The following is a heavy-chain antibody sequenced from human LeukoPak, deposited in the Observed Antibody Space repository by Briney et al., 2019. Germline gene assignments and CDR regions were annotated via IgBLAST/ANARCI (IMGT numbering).Heavy chain of an antibody. D-gene: IGHD2-2*01. Sequence: GGSLRLSCAASGFNVSSNHMSWVRQAPGKGLEWVSLIYISSNTYYADSVKGRFTISRDNSKNTLYLQMNSLRAEDTAVYYCAKSFGPVAFLIDYWGQGTLVTVSS. CDR2: IYISSNT. V-gene: IGHV3-66*02. CDR3: AKSFGPVAFLIDY. CDR1: GFNVSSNH. J-gene: IGHJ4*02.